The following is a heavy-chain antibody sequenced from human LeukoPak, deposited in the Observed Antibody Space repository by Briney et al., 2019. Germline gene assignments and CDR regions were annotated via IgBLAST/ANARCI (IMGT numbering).Heavy chain of an antibody. V-gene: IGHV3-66*01. D-gene: IGHD4-17*01. CDR1: GLTVGSNY. CDR3: AKGSYANWFDP. Sequence: GGSLRLSCAASGLTVGSNYMSWVRQAPGKGLEWVSVIYSGGSTYYADSVKGRFTISRDNSKNTLYLQMNSLRAEDTAVYYCAKGSYANWFDPRGQGTLVTVSS. CDR2: IYSGGST. J-gene: IGHJ5*02.